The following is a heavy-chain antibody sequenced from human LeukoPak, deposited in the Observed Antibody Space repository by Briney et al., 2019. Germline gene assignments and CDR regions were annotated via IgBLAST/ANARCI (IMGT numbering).Heavy chain of an antibody. J-gene: IGHJ4*02. CDR3: ARSGYSYGTHFDY. CDR1: GFTVSSNY. D-gene: IGHD5-18*01. CDR2: IYSGGST. V-gene: IGHV3-53*01. Sequence: GGSLRLSFAASGFTVSSNYMSWVRQAPGKGLEWVSVIYSGGSTYYADSVKGRFTISRDNSKNTLYLQMNSLRAEDTAVYYCARSGYSYGTHFDYWGQGTLVTVSS.